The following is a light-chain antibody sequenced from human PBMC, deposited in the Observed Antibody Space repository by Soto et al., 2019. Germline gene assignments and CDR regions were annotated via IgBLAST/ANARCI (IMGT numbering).Light chain of an antibody. J-gene: IGKJ5*01. Sequence: EIVMMQSPATLSVSPGERVTLSCRASQSVSSNLAWYQQKSGQAPRLLIYGASTKATGSPARFSGSGSGTEYTLTTSSLHSEDFAIYYCQQYNNMPAVTFGQGTLLEIK. CDR3: QQYNNMPAVT. V-gene: IGKV3-15*01. CDR1: QSVSSN. CDR2: GAS.